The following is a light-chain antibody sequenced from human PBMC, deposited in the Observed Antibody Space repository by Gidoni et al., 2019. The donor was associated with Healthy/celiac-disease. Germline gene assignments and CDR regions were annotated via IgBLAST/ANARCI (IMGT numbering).Light chain of an antibody. J-gene: IGKJ1*01. Sequence: EIVMTQSPATLSVSPGERATLSCRASQSVSSKLAWYQQQPGQAPRLLIYGASTRATGIPARFSGSGSGTEFTLTISSLQSDDFAVYSCQQYNNWPPPTFGQGTKVEIK. CDR1: QSVSSK. CDR3: QQYNNWPPPT. V-gene: IGKV3-15*01. CDR2: GAS.